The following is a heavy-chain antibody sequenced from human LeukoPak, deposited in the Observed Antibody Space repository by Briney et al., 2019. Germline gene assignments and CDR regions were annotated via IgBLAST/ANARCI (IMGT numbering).Heavy chain of an antibody. V-gene: IGHV1-2*06. D-gene: IGHD2-2*01. Sequence: ASVKVSCKASGYTFTGYYMHWVRRAPGQGLEWMGRINPNSGGTNYAQKFQGRVTMTRDTSISTAYMELSRLGSDDTAVYYCARGRRVCSSTSCYPYYFDYWGQGTLVTVSS. CDR3: ARGRRVCSSTSCYPYYFDY. CDR2: INPNSGGT. CDR1: GYTFTGYY. J-gene: IGHJ4*02.